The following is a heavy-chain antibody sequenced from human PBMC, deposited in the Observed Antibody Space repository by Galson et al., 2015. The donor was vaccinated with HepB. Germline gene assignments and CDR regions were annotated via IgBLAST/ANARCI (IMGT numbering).Heavy chain of an antibody. V-gene: IGHV3-21*01. Sequence: SLRLSCAASGFTFSSYSMNWVRQAPGKGLEWVSSISSSSSYIYYADSVKGRFTISRDNAKNSLYLQMNSLRAEDTAVYYCARDSTGSGYDYGGGDYVFDIWGQGTMVTVSS. CDR1: GFTFSSYS. D-gene: IGHD5-12*01. CDR2: ISSSSSYI. J-gene: IGHJ3*02. CDR3: ARDSTGSGYDYGGGDYVFDI.